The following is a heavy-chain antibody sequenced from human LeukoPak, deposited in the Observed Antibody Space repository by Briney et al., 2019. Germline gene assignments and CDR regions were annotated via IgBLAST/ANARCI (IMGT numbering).Heavy chain of an antibody. V-gene: IGHV1-2*02. CDR2: VNPNSGGT. J-gene: IGHJ5*02. CDR1: GYTFTGYY. D-gene: IGHD5-12*01. CDR3: ASGGGGYGGYNWFDP. Sequence: ASVKVSCKASGYTFTGYYVHWVRQAPGQGLEWMGCVNPNSGGTNYAQKFQGRVTMTRDTSINTAYMELSRLTSDDTAVYYCASGGGGYGGYNWFDPWGQGTLVTVPS.